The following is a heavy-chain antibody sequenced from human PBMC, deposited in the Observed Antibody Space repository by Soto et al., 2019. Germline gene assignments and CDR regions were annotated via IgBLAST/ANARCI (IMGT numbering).Heavy chain of an antibody. Sequence: PGGSLRLSCAASGLTVRNAWMSWVRQAPGKGPEWVSRISRQSDGGTTDYTAPVKGRFTISRDDSRNTLDLRMSSLKTEDTAVYYCTTLSSSNGWSWGQGTLVTVSS. V-gene: IGHV3-15*01. CDR3: TTLSSSNGWS. CDR1: GLTVRNAW. CDR2: ISRQSDGGTT. J-gene: IGHJ5*02. D-gene: IGHD6-19*01.